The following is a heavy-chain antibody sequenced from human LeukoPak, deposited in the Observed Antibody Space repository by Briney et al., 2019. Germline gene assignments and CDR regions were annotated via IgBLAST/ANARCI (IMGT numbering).Heavy chain of an antibody. D-gene: IGHD3-22*01. CDR3: ARGSFDSIL. CDR2: MNPNSGNT. J-gene: IGHJ4*02. CDR1: GYTLTELS. Sequence: ASVKVSCKVSGYTLTELSMHWVRQATGQGLEWMGWMNPNSGNTGYAQKFQGRVTMTRNTSISTAYMELSSLRSEDTAVYYCARGSFDSILWGQGTLVTVAS. V-gene: IGHV1-8*01.